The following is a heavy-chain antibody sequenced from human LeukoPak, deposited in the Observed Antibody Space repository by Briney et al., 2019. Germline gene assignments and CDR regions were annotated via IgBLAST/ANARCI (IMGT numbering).Heavy chain of an antibody. CDR2: VSYDGTNK. CDR1: GFTFSTYG. CDR3: AKDIGDGYSGSLGFDY. D-gene: IGHD5-12*01. J-gene: IGHJ4*02. Sequence: GGSLRLSCEASGFTFSTYGMHWVRQAPGKGLEWVAVVSYDGTNKYYEDSVKGRFTISRDNSKNSLYLQMNSLRTEDTALYYCAKDIGDGYSGSLGFDYWGQGTLVTVSS. V-gene: IGHV3-30*18.